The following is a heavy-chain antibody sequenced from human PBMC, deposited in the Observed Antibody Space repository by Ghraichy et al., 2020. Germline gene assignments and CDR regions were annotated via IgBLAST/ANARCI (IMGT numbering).Heavy chain of an antibody. CDR1: GYRFTSYW. D-gene: IGHD3-10*01. CDR3: ARHVGYYYGSDYYYYGMDV. J-gene: IGHJ6*02. CDR2: IYPGDSDT. V-gene: IGHV5-51*01. Sequence: GESLNISCKGSGYRFTSYWIGWVRQMPGKGLEWMGIIYPGDSDTRYSPSFQGQVTISADKSISTAYLQWSSLKASDTAMYYCARHVGYYYGSDYYYYGMDVWGQGTTVTVSS.